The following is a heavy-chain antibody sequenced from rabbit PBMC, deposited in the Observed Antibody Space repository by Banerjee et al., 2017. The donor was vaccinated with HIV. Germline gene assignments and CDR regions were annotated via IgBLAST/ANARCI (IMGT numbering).Heavy chain of an antibody. V-gene: IGHV1S45*01. CDR1: GFSFSNKYV. CDR2: IDTGSGST. J-gene: IGHJ4*01. Sequence: QEQLVESGGGLVQPEGSLTITCTASGFSFSNKYVMCWVRQAPGKGLEWIGCIDTGSGSTVYATWVNGRFTISKTSSTTVTLQMTTVTAADTATYFCARVWALWGPGTLVTVS. D-gene: IGHD5-1*01. CDR3: ARVWAL.